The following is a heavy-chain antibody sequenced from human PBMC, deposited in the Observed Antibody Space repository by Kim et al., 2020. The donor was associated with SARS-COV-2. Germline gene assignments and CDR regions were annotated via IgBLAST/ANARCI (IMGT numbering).Heavy chain of an antibody. CDR2: IIPIFGST. D-gene: IGHD3-9*01. J-gene: IGHJ6*02. CDR3: ARGVDYDILKRNRMDV. CDR1: GDTFSSHI. V-gene: IGHV1-69*13. Sequence: SVKVSCKASGDTFSSHIMSWVRQAPGQGLEWMGGIIPIFGSTIYAQRFQDRVTITADESTSTGYMELRSLRSEDTAVYYCARGVDYDILKRNRMDVWGQ.